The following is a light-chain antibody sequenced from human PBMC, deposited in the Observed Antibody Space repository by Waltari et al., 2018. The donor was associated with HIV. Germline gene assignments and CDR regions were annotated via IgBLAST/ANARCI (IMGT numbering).Light chain of an antibody. CDR1: SSHIRGLY. CDR3: GTWDTSLRALV. Sequence: QSVLTQPPSVSAPPGQKVTISCSGSSSHIRGLYVSWYQQFPGKPPKLLIYANKQWPSGIPDRFAGSKSGTSATLDITGLQTGDEADYYCGTWDTSLRALVFGGGTKVTVL. J-gene: IGLJ3*02. CDR2: ANK. V-gene: IGLV1-51*01.